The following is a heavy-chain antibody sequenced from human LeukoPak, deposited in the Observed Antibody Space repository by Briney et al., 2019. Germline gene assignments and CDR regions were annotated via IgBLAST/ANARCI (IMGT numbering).Heavy chain of an antibody. J-gene: IGHJ3*02. V-gene: IGHV4-39*01. Sequence: PSETLSLTCTVSGGSIISSDYHWGWVRQPPGKGLEWTGTISYSGNTDYNPSLRSRVTISVDTSNNQFSLRLGSVTAADTAIYHCARHCYSAPSKRVFDIWGQGTMVTVSS. CDR1: GGSIISSDYH. D-gene: IGHD2/OR15-2a*01. CDR3: ARHCYSAPSKRVFDI. CDR2: ISYSGNT.